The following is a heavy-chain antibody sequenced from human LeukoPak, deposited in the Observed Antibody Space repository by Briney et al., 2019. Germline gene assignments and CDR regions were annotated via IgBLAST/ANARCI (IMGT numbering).Heavy chain of an antibody. CDR2: VNHSGST. J-gene: IGHJ6*03. CDR3: ARAPSYRTYYYYMDV. Sequence: SETLSLTCAVYGGSFSGYYWSWIRQPPGKGLEWIGEVNHSGSTNYNPSLKSRVTISVDTSKNQFSLKLSSVTAADTAVYYCARAPSYRTYYYYMDVWGKGTTVTVSS. D-gene: IGHD1/OR15-1a*01. CDR1: GGSFSGYY. V-gene: IGHV4-34*01.